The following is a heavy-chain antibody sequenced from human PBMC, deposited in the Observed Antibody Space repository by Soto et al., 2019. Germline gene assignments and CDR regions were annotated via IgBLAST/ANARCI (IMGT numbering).Heavy chain of an antibody. D-gene: IGHD4-17*01. CDR2: IYYSGST. CDR3: ARHLYGDYGWFDP. Sequence: SETLSLTCTVSGGSIISYYWSWIRQPPGKGLEWIGYIYYSGSTNYNPSLKSRVTISVDTSKNQFSLKLSSVTAADTAVYYCARHLYGDYGWFDPWGQGTLVTVSS. J-gene: IGHJ5*02. CDR1: GGSIISYY. V-gene: IGHV4-59*08.